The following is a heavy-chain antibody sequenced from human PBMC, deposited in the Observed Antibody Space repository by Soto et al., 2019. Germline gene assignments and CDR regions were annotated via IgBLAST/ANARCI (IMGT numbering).Heavy chain of an antibody. CDR1: GFTFSSYW. CDR3: ARGASGNYYLDY. V-gene: IGHV3-74*01. J-gene: IGHJ4*02. CDR2: INTDGSTT. Sequence: EVQLVESGGNLVQPGGSLRLSCAASGFTFSSYWIHWVRQPPGKGLLWVSRINTDGSTTNYADSVKGRFTISRDNAKNTLYLQMNSLRAEDTAVYYCARGASGNYYLDYWGQGALVTFSS. D-gene: IGHD3-10*01.